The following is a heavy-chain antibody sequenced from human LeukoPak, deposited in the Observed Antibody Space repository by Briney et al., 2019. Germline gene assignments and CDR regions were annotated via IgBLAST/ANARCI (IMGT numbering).Heavy chain of an antibody. V-gene: IGHV4-4*02. CDR1: GGSISTTNW. D-gene: IGHD3-10*01. Sequence: SETLSLTCAVSGGSISTTNWWSWVRQPPGKGLEWIGEIYHSGSTNYNPSFRSRVTISVDKSKNQFSLRLTSVTAADTAVYYCARRAREFGWVFDYWGQGTLVTVSS. CDR2: IYHSGST. CDR3: ARRAREFGWVFDY. J-gene: IGHJ4*02.